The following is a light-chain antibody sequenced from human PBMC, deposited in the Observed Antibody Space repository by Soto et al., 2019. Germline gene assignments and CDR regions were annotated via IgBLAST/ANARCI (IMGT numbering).Light chain of an antibody. V-gene: IGKV1-5*01. CDR1: QSISDR. CDR2: DAS. CDR3: QHYGYVWT. J-gene: IGKJ1*01. Sequence: QMTQSPSTLSSSLGDRVTITCRASQSISDRLAWYQHKPGEAPKVLIFDASRLEAGVPSRCSGSGSGTEFSITIRSLQPDDLGTYYCQHYGYVWTFGQGTKVEI.